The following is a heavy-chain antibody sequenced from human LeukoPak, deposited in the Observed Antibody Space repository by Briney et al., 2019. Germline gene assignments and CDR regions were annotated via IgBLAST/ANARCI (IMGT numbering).Heavy chain of an antibody. CDR3: ERDLEEDSSGWYNWFDP. Sequence: SQTLSLTCTVSGGSISSSSYYWSWIRQPPGKGLEWIGRIYTSGSTYYNPSLKSRVTISVDTSKNQFSLKLSSVTAADTAVYYCERDLEEDSSGWYNWFDPWGQGTLVTVSS. J-gene: IGHJ5*02. D-gene: IGHD6-19*01. CDR2: IYTSGST. V-gene: IGHV4-61*02. CDR1: GGSISSSSYY.